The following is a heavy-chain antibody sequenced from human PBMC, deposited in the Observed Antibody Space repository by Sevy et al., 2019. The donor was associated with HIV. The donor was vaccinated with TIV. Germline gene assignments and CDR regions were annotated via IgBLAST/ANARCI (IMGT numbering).Heavy chain of an antibody. V-gene: IGHV3-30*02. CDR2: IRYDGSNK. Sequence: GGSLRLSCAASGFTLSSYGMHWVRQAPGKGLEWVAVIRYDGSNKYYADSVKGRFTISRDNSKNILYLQMNSLRAEDTAVYYCAAARLGITISAEWGGGMDVWGQGTTVTVSS. D-gene: IGHD3-3*01. CDR3: AAARLGITISAEWGGGMDV. J-gene: IGHJ6*02. CDR1: GFTLSSYG.